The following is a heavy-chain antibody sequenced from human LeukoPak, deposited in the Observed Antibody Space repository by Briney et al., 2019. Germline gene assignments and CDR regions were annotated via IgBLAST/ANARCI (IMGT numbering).Heavy chain of an antibody. V-gene: IGHV4-34*01. CDR1: GGSFSGYY. CDR3: ARTLFGYDFGRRFAFDI. CDR2: INHSGST. D-gene: IGHD3-3*01. Sequence: SETLSLTCAVYGGSFSGYYWSWIRQPPGKGLEWIGEINHSGSTSYNPSLKSRVTISVDTSKNQFSLKLSSVTAADTAVYYCARTLFGYDFGRRFAFDIWGQGTMVTVSS. J-gene: IGHJ3*02.